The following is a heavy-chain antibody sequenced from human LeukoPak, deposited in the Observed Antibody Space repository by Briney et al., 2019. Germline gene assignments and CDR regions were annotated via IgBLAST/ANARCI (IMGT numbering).Heavy chain of an antibody. D-gene: IGHD2-21*01. CDR2: ISYDGSNK. Sequence: PGRSLRLSCAASGFTFSSYAMHWVRQAPGKGLEWVAVISYDGSNKYYADSVKGRFTISRDNCKNTLYLQMNSLRAEDTAVYYCAAISLMSYWGQGTLVTVSS. CDR1: GFTFSSYA. J-gene: IGHJ4*02. CDR3: AAISLMSY. V-gene: IGHV3-30*01.